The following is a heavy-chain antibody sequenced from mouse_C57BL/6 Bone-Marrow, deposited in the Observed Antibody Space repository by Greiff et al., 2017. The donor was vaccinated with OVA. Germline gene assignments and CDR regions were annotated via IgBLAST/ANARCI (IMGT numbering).Heavy chain of an antibody. D-gene: IGHD1-1*01. J-gene: IGHJ1*03. Sequence: SGTVLARPGASVKMSCKTSGYTFTSYWMHWVKQRPGQGLEWIGAIYPGNSDTSYNQKFKGKAKLTAVTSASTAYMELSSLTNEDSAVYYCLTTVVRDWYFDVWGTGTTVTVSA. V-gene: IGHV1-5*01. CDR1: GYTFTSYW. CDR2: IYPGNSDT. CDR3: LTTVVRDWYFDV.